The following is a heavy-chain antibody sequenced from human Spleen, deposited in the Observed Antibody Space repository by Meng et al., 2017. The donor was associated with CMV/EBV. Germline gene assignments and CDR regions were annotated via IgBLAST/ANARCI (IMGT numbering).Heavy chain of an antibody. J-gene: IGHJ3*02. CDR1: GFTFSSYA. CDR2: IYSGGSST. V-gene: IGHV3-23*03. CDR3: AKEAVFVSGWYVGAFDI. Sequence: GESLKISCAASGFTFSSYAMSWVRQAPGKGLEWVSVIYSGGSSTYYADSVKGRFTISRDNSKNTLYLQMNSLRAEDTAVYYCAKEAVFVSGWYVGAFDIWGQGTMVTVSS. D-gene: IGHD6-19*01.